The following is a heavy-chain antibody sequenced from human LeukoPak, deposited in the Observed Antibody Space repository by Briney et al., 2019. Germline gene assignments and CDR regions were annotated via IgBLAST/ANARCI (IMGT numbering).Heavy chain of an antibody. CDR1: GFTFSDYS. CDR2: LSTSTTRT. CDR3: AKDSGVLRHFDWLSYFDY. J-gene: IGHJ4*02. D-gene: IGHD3-9*01. Sequence: PGGSLRLSCAASGFTFSDYSMSWVRQAPGKGLEWVSTLSTSTTRTYYADSVKGRFTISRDNSKRTLYLQMNSLRAEDTAVYYCAKDSGVLRHFDWLSYFDYWGQGTLVTVSS. V-gene: IGHV3-23*01.